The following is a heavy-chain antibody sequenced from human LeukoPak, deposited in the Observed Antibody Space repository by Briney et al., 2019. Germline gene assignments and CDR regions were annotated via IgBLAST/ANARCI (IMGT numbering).Heavy chain of an antibody. D-gene: IGHD3-3*01. CDR1: GGSISSYY. V-gene: IGHV4-59*01. Sequence: SETLSLTCTVSGGSISSYYWSWIRQPPGKGLEWIGYIYYSGSTNYNPSLKSRVTISVDTSKNQFSLKLSSVTAADTAVYYCAREARTDFWSGKGSNTLDYWGQGTLVTVSS. J-gene: IGHJ4*02. CDR2: IYYSGST. CDR3: AREARTDFWSGKGSNTLDY.